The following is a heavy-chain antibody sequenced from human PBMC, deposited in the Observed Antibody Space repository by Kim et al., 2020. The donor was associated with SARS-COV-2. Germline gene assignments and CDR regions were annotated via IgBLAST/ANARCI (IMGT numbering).Heavy chain of an antibody. J-gene: IGHJ6*03. CDR1: GESFSGYY. Sequence: SETLSLTCTVQGESFSGYYWAWIRQAPGQGLEWVGDIDDGGGTNYNPSLKRRLTVSKDTPKKQFYLRLASGNAADTGVYFCARGWRLWVRGK. D-gene: IGHD3-10*01. CDR3: ARGWRLWV. CDR2: IDDGGGT. V-gene: IGHV4-34*01.